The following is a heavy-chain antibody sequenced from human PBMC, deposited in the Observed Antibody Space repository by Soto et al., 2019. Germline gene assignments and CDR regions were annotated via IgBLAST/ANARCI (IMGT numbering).Heavy chain of an antibody. CDR2: TYYRSKWYN. Sequence: SQTLSLTCAISGDSVSSNSAAWNWIRQSPSRGLEWLGRTYYRSKWYNDYAVSVKSRITINPDTSKNQFSLQLNSVTPEDTAVYYCARVEIVRPLLNWNYGYYYYGMDVWGQGTTVTVSS. D-gene: IGHD1-7*01. CDR3: ARVEIVRPLLNWNYGYYYYGMDV. J-gene: IGHJ6*02. V-gene: IGHV6-1*01. CDR1: GDSVSSNSAA.